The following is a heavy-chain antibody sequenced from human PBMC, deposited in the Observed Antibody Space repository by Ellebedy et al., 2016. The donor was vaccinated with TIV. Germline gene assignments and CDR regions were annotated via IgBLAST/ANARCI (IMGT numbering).Heavy chain of an antibody. D-gene: IGHD5-12*01. CDR2: IYHSGSI. V-gene: IGHV4-38-2*02. J-gene: IGHJ4*02. CDR1: GYSISSGYY. Sequence: GSLRLSXTVSGYSISSGYYWGWIRPPPGKGLEWIGSIYHSGSIFYNPSLKSRVTISVDTSKNQFSLKLSPVTAADTAVYYCARDGGYDTDFEYWGQGTLVTVSS. CDR3: ARDGGYDTDFEY.